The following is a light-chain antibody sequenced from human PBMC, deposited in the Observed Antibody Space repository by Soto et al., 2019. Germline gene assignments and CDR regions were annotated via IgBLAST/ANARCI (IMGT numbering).Light chain of an antibody. J-gene: IGLJ1*01. CDR3: LLSYSGARPYV. Sequence: QAVVTQEPSLTVSPGGTVTLTCGSSTGAVTSGHYPYWFQQKPGQAPRTLIYDTSNKHSWTPARFSGSLLGGKAALTLLGVQPEDEAEYYCLLSYSGARPYVFGTGTKLTVL. V-gene: IGLV7-46*02. CDR2: DTS. CDR1: TGAVTSGHY.